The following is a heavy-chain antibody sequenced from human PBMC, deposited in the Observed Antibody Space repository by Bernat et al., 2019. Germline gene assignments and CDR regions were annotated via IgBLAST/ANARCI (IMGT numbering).Heavy chain of an antibody. J-gene: IGHJ4*02. V-gene: IGHV4-34*01. D-gene: IGHD5-12*01. Sequence: QVQLQQWGAGLLKPSETLSLTCAVYGGSFSGYYWSWIRQPPGKGLGWIGEINHSGSTNYNPSLKSRVTISVDTSKNQFSLKLRSVTAADTAVYYGAGGGAKGYANWGQGTLVTVSS. CDR1: GGSFSGYY. CDR3: AGGGAKGYAN. CDR2: INHSGST.